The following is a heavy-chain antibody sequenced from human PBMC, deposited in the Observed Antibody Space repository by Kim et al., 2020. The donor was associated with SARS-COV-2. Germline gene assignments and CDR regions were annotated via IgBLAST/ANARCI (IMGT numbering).Heavy chain of an antibody. CDR2: VYYTGSS. CDR1: GDSINNRFYY. CDR3: VRHLPVGHGGYFDF. J-gene: IGHJ4*03. D-gene: IGHD4-17*01. Sequence: SETLSLTCTVSGDSINNRFYYWGWIRQAPGKGLEWIGSVYYTGSSDHNPSLKSRVSMSAETSRNHFSLRLSSVTAADTAIYYCVRHLPVGHGGYFDFWG. V-gene: IGHV4-39*02.